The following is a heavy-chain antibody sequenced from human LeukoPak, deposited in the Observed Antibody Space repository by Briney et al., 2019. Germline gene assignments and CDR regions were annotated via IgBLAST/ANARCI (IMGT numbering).Heavy chain of an antibody. V-gene: IGHV1-69*05. D-gene: IGHD3-22*01. CDR2: IIPIFGTA. Sequence: ASVKVSCKASGGTFSSYAISWVRQAPGQGLEWMGGIIPIFGTANYAQKLQGRVTMTTDTSTSTAYMELRSLRSDDTAVYYCARAYYYDSSALPESYWGQGTLVTVSS. J-gene: IGHJ4*02. CDR1: GGTFSSYA. CDR3: ARAYYYDSSALPESY.